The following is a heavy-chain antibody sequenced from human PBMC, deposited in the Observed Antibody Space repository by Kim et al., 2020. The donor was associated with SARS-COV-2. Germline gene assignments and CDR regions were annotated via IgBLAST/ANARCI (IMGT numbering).Heavy chain of an antibody. CDR3: ARGVPDHYDFWSGYLGRTNWFDP. CDR1: GGSFSGYY. CDR2: INHSGST. V-gene: IGHV4-34*01. Sequence: SETLSLTCAVYGGSFSGYYWSWIRQPPGKGLEWIGEINHSGSTNYNPSLKSRVTISVDTSKNQFSLKLSSVTAADTAVYYCARGVPDHYDFWSGYLGRTNWFDPWGQGTLVTVSS. J-gene: IGHJ5*02. D-gene: IGHD3-3*01.